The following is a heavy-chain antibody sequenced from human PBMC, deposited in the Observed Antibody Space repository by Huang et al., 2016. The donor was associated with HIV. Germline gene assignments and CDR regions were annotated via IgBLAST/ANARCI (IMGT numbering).Heavy chain of an antibody. CDR1: GYSFASYD. D-gene: IGHD6-6*01. CDR3: VRGWYIAALPYFDY. CDR2: MNPNSGNT. J-gene: IGHJ4*02. Sequence: QVQLVQSGAEVRKPGASVKVSCEASGYSFASYDITWVRQATGQGLEGMGWMNPNSGNTGYAQKFQGRVTMTRNTSISTAYMELSSLRSEDTAKYFCVRGWYIAALPYFDYWGQGTLVTVSS. V-gene: IGHV1-8*01.